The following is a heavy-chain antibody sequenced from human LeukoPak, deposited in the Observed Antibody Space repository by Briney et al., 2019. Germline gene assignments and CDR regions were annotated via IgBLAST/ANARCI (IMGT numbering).Heavy chain of an antibody. CDR3: ARDTAMVLYY. J-gene: IGHJ4*02. D-gene: IGHD5-18*01. CDR1: GFTFSSYA. V-gene: IGHV3-30-3*01. Sequence: GGSLRLSCAASGFTFSSYAMLWVRQAPGKGLEWVAVISYDGSNKYYADSVKGRFTISRDNSKNTLYLQMNSLRAEDTAVYYCARDTAMVLYYWGQGTLVTVSS. CDR2: ISYDGSNK.